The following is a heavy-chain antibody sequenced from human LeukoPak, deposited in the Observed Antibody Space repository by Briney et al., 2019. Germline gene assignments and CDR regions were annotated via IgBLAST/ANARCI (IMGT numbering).Heavy chain of an antibody. V-gene: IGHV1-69*13. CDR1: GGTFRSYA. J-gene: IGHJ6*03. Sequence: SVKVSCKASGGTFRSYAISWVRQAPGQGLEWMGGIIPIFGTTNYAQKFQGRVTITADESTSTAYMELSSLRSEDTAVYYCARDGSSSWSKTIYYYYYYMDVWGKGTTVTISS. D-gene: IGHD6-13*01. CDR2: IIPIFGTT. CDR3: ARDGSSSWSKTIYYYYYYMDV.